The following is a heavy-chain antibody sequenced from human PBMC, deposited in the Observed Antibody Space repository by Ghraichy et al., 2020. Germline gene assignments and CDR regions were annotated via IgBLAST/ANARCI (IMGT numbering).Heavy chain of an antibody. CDR3: ARDPPGWP. Sequence: SQTLSLTCAISGESVSSNSAAWNWIRQSPSRGLEWLGRTYYRSKWYNGYAASVKSRISINADTSKNQVSLQLNSVTPEDTAVYYCARDPPGWPWGLGTLVTVSS. V-gene: IGHV6-1*01. J-gene: IGHJ5*02. CDR1: GESVSSNSAA. CDR2: TYYRSKWYN.